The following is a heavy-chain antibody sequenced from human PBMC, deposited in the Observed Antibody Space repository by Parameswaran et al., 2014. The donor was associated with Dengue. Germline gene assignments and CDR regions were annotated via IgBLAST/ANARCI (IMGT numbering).Heavy chain of an antibody. Sequence: WVRQAPGQGLEWMGWINPNSGGTNYAQKFQGWVTMTRDTSISTAYMELSRLRSDNTAVYYCARGTGWYDYWGQGTLVTVSS. CDR3: ARGTGWYDY. J-gene: IGHJ4*02. V-gene: IGHV1-2*04. CDR2: INPNSGGT. D-gene: IGHD6-19*01.